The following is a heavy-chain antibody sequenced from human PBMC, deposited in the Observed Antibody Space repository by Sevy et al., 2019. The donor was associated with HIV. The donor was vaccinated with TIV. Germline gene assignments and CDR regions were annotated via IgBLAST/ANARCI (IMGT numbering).Heavy chain of an antibody. CDR3: VRDRGYSSSFDY. D-gene: IGHD6-6*01. CDR1: GGSISSYY. Sequence: SETLSLTCTVSGGSISSYYWSWIRQPPGKGLEWIGYIYYSGSTNYNPSLKSRVTISVDTSKNQFSLKLSSVTAADTVVYYCVRDRGYSSSFDYWGQGTLVTVSS. V-gene: IGHV4-59*01. J-gene: IGHJ4*02. CDR2: IYYSGST.